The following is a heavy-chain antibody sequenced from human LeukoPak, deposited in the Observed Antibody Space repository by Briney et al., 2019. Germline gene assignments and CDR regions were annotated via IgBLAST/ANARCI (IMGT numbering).Heavy chain of an antibody. J-gene: IGHJ3*02. CDR2: ISGSGGST. CDR3: AKEIQYSSSWLAGGAFDI. CDR1: GFTFSSYA. Sequence: PGGSLRLSCAASGFTFSSYAMSWVRQAPGKGLEWVSAISGSGGSTYYPDSVKGRLTISRDNSKNTLYLQMKSLRAEDTAVYYCAKEIQYSSSWLAGGAFDIWGQGTMVTVSS. V-gene: IGHV3-23*01. D-gene: IGHD6-13*01.